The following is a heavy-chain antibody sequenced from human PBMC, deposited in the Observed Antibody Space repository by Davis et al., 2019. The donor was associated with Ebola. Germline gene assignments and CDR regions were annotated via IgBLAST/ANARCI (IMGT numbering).Heavy chain of an antibody. CDR2: ISSSSSYI. D-gene: IGHD1-26*01. V-gene: IGHV3-21*01. Sequence: GESLKISCAASGFTFDTYGMMWVRLGPGKGLEWVSSISSSSSYIYYADSVKGRFTISRDNAKNSLYLQMNSLRAEDTAVYYCARADSGSYRHFDYWGQGTLVTVSS. CDR3: ARADSGSYRHFDY. J-gene: IGHJ4*02. CDR1: GFTFDTYG.